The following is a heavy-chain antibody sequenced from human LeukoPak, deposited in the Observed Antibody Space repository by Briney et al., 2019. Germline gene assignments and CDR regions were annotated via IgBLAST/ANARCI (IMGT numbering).Heavy chain of an antibody. CDR3: RVNGYTLDY. CDR1: GGSISSYY. V-gene: IGHV4-59*12. J-gene: IGHJ4*02. CDR2: IYYSGST. Sequence: PSETLSLTCTVSGGSISSYYWSWIRQPPGKGLEWIGYIYYSGSTNYNPSLKSRVTISVDTSKNQFSLKLSSVTAADTAVYYCRVNGYTLDYWGQGTLVTVSS. D-gene: IGHD5-24*01.